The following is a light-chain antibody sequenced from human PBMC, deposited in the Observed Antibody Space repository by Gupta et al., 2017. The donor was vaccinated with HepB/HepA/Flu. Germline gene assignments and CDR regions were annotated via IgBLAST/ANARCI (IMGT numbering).Light chain of an antibody. V-gene: IGLV2-14*03. CDR2: DVS. CDR3: SSSRSTSPPYV. CDR1: SSDVGGYDY. J-gene: IGLJ1*01. Sequence: HSALTQPASVSGSPGPSITISCTGTSSDVGGYDYVSWYQEHPGKAPKLVIYDVSYRPSGISNRFSGSKSGRTASLTISGLQAEDEATYYCSSSRSTSPPYVFGTGTEVTVL.